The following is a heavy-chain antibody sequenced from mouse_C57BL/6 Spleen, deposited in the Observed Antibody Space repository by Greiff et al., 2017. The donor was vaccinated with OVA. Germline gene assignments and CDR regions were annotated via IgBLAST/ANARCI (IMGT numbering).Heavy chain of an antibody. Sequence: VQLQESGPGLVAPSQSLSITCTVSGFSLTSYGVHWVRQPPGKGLEWLVVIWSDGSTTYNSALKSRRSISKDNSKSQVFLKMNSLQTDDTAMYDCARERGDGYYGTFAYWGQGTLVTVSA. CDR1: GFSLTSYG. V-gene: IGHV2-6*03. CDR2: IWSDGST. CDR3: ARERGDGYYGTFAY. D-gene: IGHD2-3*01. J-gene: IGHJ3*01.